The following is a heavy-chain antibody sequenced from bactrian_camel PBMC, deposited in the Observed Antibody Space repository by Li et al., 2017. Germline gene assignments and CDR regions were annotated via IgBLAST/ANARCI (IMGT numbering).Heavy chain of an antibody. CDR1: NYTYCSND. V-gene: IGHV3S55*01. CDR3: AAQKRWTRYCSGDSPQEYVY. D-gene: IGHD2*01. CDR2: IDSVDTT. Sequence: HVQLVESGGDSVQAGGSLRLSCVVSNYTYCSNDMSWYRQVPGSEDRGFVSSIDSVDTTLYAGFAKGRFTISQDNAKNTLYLQMNSLKPEDTAMYYCAAQKRWTRYCSGDSPQEYVYWGQGTQVTVS. J-gene: IGHJ4*01.